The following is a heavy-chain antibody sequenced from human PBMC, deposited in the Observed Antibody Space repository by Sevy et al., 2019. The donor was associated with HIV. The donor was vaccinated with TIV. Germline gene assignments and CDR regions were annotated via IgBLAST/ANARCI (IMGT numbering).Heavy chain of an antibody. D-gene: IGHD2-15*01. CDR3: VRGPNCGVGGCQLIGPYCLDV. Sequence: GGSLRLSCAASGFTFSDHYVDWVRQAPGKGLEWVGRIRNRPNSYTTEYAASVKGRFTISRDDSRNSVYLQMNSLKTQDSAVYYCVRGPNCGVGGCQLIGPYCLDVWGKGATVTVSS. J-gene: IGHJ6*03. CDR2: IRNRPNSYTT. V-gene: IGHV3-72*01. CDR1: GFTFSDHY.